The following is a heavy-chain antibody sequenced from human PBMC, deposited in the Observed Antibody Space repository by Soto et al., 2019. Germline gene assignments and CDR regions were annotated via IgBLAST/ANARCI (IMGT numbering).Heavy chain of an antibody. CDR3: ARDGDVNTGFGKDY. CDR1: GFTFSSYG. CDR2: IWHDGGNK. V-gene: IGHV3-33*01. J-gene: IGHJ4*02. D-gene: IGHD3-16*01. Sequence: GGSLRLSCAASGFTFSSYGMHWVRQAPGKGLEWVAFIWHDGGNKFYAESVKGRFTISRDNSKNTLYLQMTSLSAEDTAMYYCARDGDVNTGFGKDYWGQGALVTVSS.